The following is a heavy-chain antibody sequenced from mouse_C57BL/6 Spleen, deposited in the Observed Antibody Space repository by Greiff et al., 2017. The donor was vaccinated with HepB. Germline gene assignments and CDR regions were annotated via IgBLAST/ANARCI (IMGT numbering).Heavy chain of an antibody. CDR3: VRQKRGAQATDPYFDY. CDR2: IRSKSNNYAT. Sequence: EVQLVESGGGLVQPKGSLKLSCAASGFSFNTYAMNWVRQAPGKGLEWVARIRSKSNNYATYYAESVKDRFTISRDDSESMLYLQMNNVNTEDTAMYYCVRQKRGAQATDPYFDYWGQGTTLTVSS. D-gene: IGHD3-2*02. CDR1: GFSFNTYA. J-gene: IGHJ2*01. V-gene: IGHV10-1*01.